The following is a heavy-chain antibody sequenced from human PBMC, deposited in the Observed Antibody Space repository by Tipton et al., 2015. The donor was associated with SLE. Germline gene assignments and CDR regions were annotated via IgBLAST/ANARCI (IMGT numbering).Heavy chain of an antibody. CDR1: GGSISSYY. Sequence: LRLSCTVSGGSISSYYWSWIRQPPGKGLEWIGEINHSGSTNYNPSLKSRVTISVDTSKNQFSLKLSSVTAADTAAYYCARDSYSSSSGSYYYGMDVWGQGTTVTVSS. CDR2: INHSGST. J-gene: IGHJ6*02. CDR3: ARDSYSSSSGSYYYGMDV. V-gene: IGHV4-34*01. D-gene: IGHD6-6*01.